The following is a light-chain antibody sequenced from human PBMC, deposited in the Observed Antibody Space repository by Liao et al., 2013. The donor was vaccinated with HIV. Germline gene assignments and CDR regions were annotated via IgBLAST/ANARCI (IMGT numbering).Light chain of an antibody. V-gene: IGLV3-1*01. Sequence: SYELTQPPSVSVSPGQTASITCSGHKLGDDYASWYQQKPGQAPVLVVYQDTKRPSGIPERFSASNSGNTATLTISGTQAVDEADYYCQAWDSNSLVVFGGGTKLTVL. J-gene: IGLJ2*01. CDR1: KLGDDY. CDR3: QAWDSNSLVV. CDR2: QDT.